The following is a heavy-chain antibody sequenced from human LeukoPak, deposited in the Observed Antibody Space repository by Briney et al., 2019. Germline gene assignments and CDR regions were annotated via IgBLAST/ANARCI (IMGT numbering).Heavy chain of an antibody. CDR3: ARYDSSGYYTSY. CDR2: IYYSGST. Sequence: SETLSLTCTVSGYSISSGYYWSWIRQPPGKGLEWIGYIYYSGSTNYKPSLKSRVTISVDTSKNQFSLKLSSVTAADTAVYYCARYDSSGYYTSYWGQGTLVTVSS. CDR1: GYSISSGYY. D-gene: IGHD3-22*01. V-gene: IGHV4-61*01. J-gene: IGHJ4*02.